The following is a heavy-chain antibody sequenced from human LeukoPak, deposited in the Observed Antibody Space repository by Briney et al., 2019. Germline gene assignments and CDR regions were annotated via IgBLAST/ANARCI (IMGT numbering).Heavy chain of an antibody. J-gene: IGHJ4*02. D-gene: IGHD3-10*01. V-gene: IGHV4-59*01. Sequence: PSETPSLTCTVSGGSISSYYWSWIRQPPGKGLEWIGYIYYSGSTNYNPSLKSRVTISVDTSKNQFSLKLSSVTAADTAVYYCARAPINYGSGSYYFDYWGQGTLVTVSS. CDR1: GGSISSYY. CDR2: IYYSGST. CDR3: ARAPINYGSGSYYFDY.